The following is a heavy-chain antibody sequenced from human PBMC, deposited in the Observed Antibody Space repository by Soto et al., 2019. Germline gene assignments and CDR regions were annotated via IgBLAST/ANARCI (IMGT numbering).Heavy chain of an antibody. Sequence: QVQLVQSGPELKKPGSSVKVSCKAPGDTFNSYGISWVRQAPGQGREWMGGIVPMFGTTNLALKCEDRVTITAEELTTTVYMEIRGLTSEDTAVYYCARDLADVHLWDAFDVWGHGTRVTVSS. CDR2: IVPMFGTT. CDR1: GDTFNSYG. CDR3: ARDLADVHLWDAFDV. V-gene: IGHV1-69*01. J-gene: IGHJ3*01. D-gene: IGHD6-13*01.